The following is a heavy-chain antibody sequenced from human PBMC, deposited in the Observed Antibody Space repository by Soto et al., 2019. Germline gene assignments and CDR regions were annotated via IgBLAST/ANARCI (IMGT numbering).Heavy chain of an antibody. V-gene: IGHV4-39*01. D-gene: IGHD3-10*01. CDR3: ARLRGFNFAHIDY. J-gene: IGHJ4*02. CDR1: GGSISSSSYY. CDR2: IYYSGST. Sequence: QLQLQESGPGLVKPSETLSLTCTVSGGSISSSSYYWGWIRQPPGKGLEWIGSIYYSGSTYYNPSLKSRVTISVDTSKNQFPLKLSSVTAADTAVYYCARLRGFNFAHIDYWGQGTLVTVSS.